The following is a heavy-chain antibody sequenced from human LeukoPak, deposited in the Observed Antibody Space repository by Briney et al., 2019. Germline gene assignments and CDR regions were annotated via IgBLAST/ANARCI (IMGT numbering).Heavy chain of an antibody. V-gene: IGHV4-39*01. CDR3: ARDSSGYYPSSLFDY. CDR2: IYYSGST. CDR1: GGSISSSSYY. J-gene: IGHJ4*02. Sequence: SETLSLTCTVSGGSISSSSYYWGWIRQPPGKGLEWIGSIYYSGSTYYNPSLKSRVTISVDTSKNQFSLKLSSVTAADTAVYYCARDSSGYYPSSLFDYWGQGTLVTVSS. D-gene: IGHD3-22*01.